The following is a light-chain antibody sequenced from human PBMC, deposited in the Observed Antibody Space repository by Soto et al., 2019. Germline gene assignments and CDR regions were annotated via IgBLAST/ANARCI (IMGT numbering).Light chain of an antibody. CDR2: AAS. CDR1: QSISNH. CDR3: QQYNSYSWT. Sequence: DIQMTQYPSSLSGSVEDRVIITCGASQSISNHLNWYQQKKGKAPKLLIYAASSLQSGVPSRSSGSGYGTDLTITISSMKPDDFATYYCQQYNSYSWTFGHGTKVDIK. V-gene: IGKV1-16*01. J-gene: IGKJ1*01.